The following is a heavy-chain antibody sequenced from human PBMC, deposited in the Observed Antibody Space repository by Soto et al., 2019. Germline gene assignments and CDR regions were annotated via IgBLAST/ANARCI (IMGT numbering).Heavy chain of an antibody. CDR1: GFTFSTYD. V-gene: IGHV3-13*01. Sequence: EVQLVESGGGLVQPGGSLRLSCAASGFTFSTYDMHWVRQAPGKGLEWVSAIGTLADTFYADSVKGRFTISRENAKSSLYLQMTSLTAGDTAVYYCARQAAYWHGGGGWFDPYGQGTLVTVSS. D-gene: IGHD2-15*01. CDR2: IGTLADT. J-gene: IGHJ5*02. CDR3: ARQAAYWHGGGGWFDP.